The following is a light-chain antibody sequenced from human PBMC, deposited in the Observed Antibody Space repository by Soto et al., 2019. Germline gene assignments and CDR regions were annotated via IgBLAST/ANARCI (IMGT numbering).Light chain of an antibody. CDR1: SSDVGGYNF. CDR2: EVS. V-gene: IGLV2-8*01. CDR3: SLYAGSNIVV. J-gene: IGLJ2*01. Sequence: QSALTQPPSASGSPGQSVTISCTGTSSDVGGYNFVSWYQQHPGKAPKLMIYEVSERPSWVPDRFSGSKSGNTASLAVSGLQAEDEADYYCSLYAGSNIVVFGGGTKLTV.